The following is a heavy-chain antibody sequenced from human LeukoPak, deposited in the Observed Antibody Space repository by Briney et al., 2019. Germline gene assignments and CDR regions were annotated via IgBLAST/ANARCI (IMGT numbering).Heavy chain of an antibody. V-gene: IGHV4-38-2*02. CDR1: GYSISSGYY. J-gene: IGHJ4*02. D-gene: IGHD3-22*01. Sequence: SETLSLTCTVSGYSISSGYYWGWIRQPPGKGLEWIGSIYHSGSTYYNPSLKSRVTISVDTSKNQFSLKLNSVTAADTAVYYCARSNDNYDRSGYYFDYWGQGTLVTVSS. CDR3: ARSNDNYDRSGYYFDY. CDR2: IYHSGST.